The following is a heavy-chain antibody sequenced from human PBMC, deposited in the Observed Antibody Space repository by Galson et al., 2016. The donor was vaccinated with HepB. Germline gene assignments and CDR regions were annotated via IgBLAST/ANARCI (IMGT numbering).Heavy chain of an antibody. CDR2: INYSGRT. CDR3: AGELNPEVGTTTSAGQVPRFDP. D-gene: IGHD1-26*01. CDR1: GGPISSRNYY. V-gene: IGHV4-39*01. Sequence: LSLTCIVSGGPISSRNYYWGWIRQPPGKGLEWIGSINYSGRTYYNPSLRSRVTISVDTSKNQFSLHLRSVTAADTSLYSWAGELNPEVGTTTSAGQVPRFDPWGQGTLVTVSA. J-gene: IGHJ5*02.